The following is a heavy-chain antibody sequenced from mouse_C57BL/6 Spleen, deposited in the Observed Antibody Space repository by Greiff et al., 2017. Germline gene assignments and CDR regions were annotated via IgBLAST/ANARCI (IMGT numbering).Heavy chain of an antibody. Sequence: DVMLVESGGGLVKPGGSLKLSCAASGFTFSSYTMSWVRQTPEKRLEWVATISGGGGNTYYPDSVKGRFTISRDNAKNTLYLQMSSLRSEDTALYYCARHDGYYAMDYWGQGTSVTVSS. CDR3: ARHDGYYAMDY. CDR2: ISGGGGNT. V-gene: IGHV5-9*01. CDR1: GFTFSSYT. J-gene: IGHJ4*01. D-gene: IGHD2-3*01.